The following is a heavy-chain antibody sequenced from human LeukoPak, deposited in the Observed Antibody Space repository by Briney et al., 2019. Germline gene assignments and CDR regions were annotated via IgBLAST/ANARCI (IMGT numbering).Heavy chain of an antibody. Sequence: GGSLRLSCAASGFTFSSYSMNWVRQAPGKGLEWVSYISSASNTIYCADSVKGRFTISRDNAKNSLYLQMNSLRAEDTAMYYCARDGWFGDYNWFDPWGQGTLVTVSS. CDR1: GFTFSSYS. CDR3: ARDGWFGDYNWFDP. V-gene: IGHV3-48*01. D-gene: IGHD3-10*01. J-gene: IGHJ5*02. CDR2: ISSASNTI.